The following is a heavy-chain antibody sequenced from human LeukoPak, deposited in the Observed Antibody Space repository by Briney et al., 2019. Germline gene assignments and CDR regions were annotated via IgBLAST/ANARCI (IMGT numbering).Heavy chain of an antibody. J-gene: IGHJ4*02. V-gene: IGHV1-46*01. CDR2: INPSGGST. Sequence: ASVKVSCKASGYTFTSSYMHWVRQAPGRGLEWMGIINPSGGSTSYAQKFQGRVTMTRDMSTSTVYMELSSLRSEDTAVYYCARPYDNSGYYYVLRYWGQGTLVTVSS. D-gene: IGHD3-22*01. CDR1: GYTFTSSY. CDR3: ARPYDNSGYYYVLRY.